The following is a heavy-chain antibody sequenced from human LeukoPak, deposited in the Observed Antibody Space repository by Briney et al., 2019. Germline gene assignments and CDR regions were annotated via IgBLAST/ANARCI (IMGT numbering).Heavy chain of an antibody. CDR2: ISYDGSNK. J-gene: IGHJ4*03. D-gene: IGHD2-2*01. V-gene: IGHV3-30*04. Sequence: GGSLRLSCAASGFTFSSYAMHWVRQAPGKGLEWVAVISYDGSNKYYADSVKGRFTISRDNSKNTLYLQMNSLRAEDTAVYYCARERLPAAIPFDYWGQGTTVTVSS. CDR1: GFTFSSYA. CDR3: ARERLPAAIPFDY.